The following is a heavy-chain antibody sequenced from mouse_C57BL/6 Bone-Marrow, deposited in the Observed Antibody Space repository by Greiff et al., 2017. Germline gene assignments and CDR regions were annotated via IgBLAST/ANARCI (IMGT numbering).Heavy chain of an antibody. Sequence: VQLQQSGAELVRPGSSVKLSCKASGYTFTSYWMHWVKQRPIQGLEWIGNIDPSDSETHYNQKFKDKATLTVDKSSSTAYMQLSSLTSEDSAVYYCARERVITTGFDYWGQGTTLTVSS. D-gene: IGHD1-1*01. CDR1: GYTFTSYW. CDR3: ARERVITTGFDY. J-gene: IGHJ2*01. V-gene: IGHV1-52*01. CDR2: IDPSDSET.